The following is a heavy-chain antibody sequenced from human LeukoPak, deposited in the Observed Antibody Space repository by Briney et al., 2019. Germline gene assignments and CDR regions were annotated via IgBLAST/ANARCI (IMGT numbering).Heavy chain of an antibody. Sequence: LRLSCAASGFTFSDYYMSWIRQAPGKGLEWIGNNSGSAYYNPSLKSRVTISVDTSKNQFSLKLSSVTAADTAVYFCARHRVTMVRGVTFYYYYYMDVWGKGTTVTISS. CDR2: NSGSA. V-gene: IGHV4-34*01. J-gene: IGHJ6*03. CDR1: GFTFSDYY. CDR3: ARHRVTMVRGVTFYYYYYMDV. D-gene: IGHD3-10*01.